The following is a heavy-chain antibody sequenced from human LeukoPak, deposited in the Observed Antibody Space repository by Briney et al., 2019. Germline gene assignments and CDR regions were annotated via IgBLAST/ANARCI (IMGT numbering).Heavy chain of an antibody. CDR3: AKDSPILTI. J-gene: IGHJ3*02. V-gene: IGHV3-7*03. D-gene: IGHD3-3*01. CDR2: INQDGSVK. Sequence: GGSLRLSCAVSGFTFSRYWMSWVRQAPGKGPEWVANINQDGSVKYYVDSVKGRFTIPRDNSKNTLYLQMNSLRAEDTAVFYCAKDSPILTIWGQGTMVTVSS. CDR1: GFTFSRYW.